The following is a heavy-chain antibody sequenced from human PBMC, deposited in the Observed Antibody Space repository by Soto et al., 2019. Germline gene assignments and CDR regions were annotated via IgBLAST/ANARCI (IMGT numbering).Heavy chain of an antibody. J-gene: IGHJ4*02. CDR3: AAASLYVCGLLFDH. Sequence: QMQLVQSGPEVKKPGTSVKVSCKASGFTFTSSAMQWVRQARGQRLEWIGWIVVGSGNTNYAQKFQERVTITRDMSTNTAVMELSSLRSDHTDVYDWAAASLYVCGLLFDHRGQGTLVTVSS. D-gene: IGHD3-16*01. CDR2: IVVGSGNT. V-gene: IGHV1-58*02. CDR1: GFTFTSSA.